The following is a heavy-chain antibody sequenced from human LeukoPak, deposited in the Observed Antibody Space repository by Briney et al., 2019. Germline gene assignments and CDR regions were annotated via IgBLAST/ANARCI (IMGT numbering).Heavy chain of an antibody. CDR1: GGTFSSYA. D-gene: IGHD6-19*01. CDR3: ASILGSSGWYYFDY. V-gene: IGHV1-69*13. CDR2: IIPIFGTA. J-gene: IGHJ4*02. Sequence: GASAKVSCKASGGTFSSYAISWVRQAPGQGLEWMGGIIPIFGTANYAQKFQGRVTITADESTSTAYMELSSLRSEDTAVYYCASILGSSGWYYFDYWGQGTLVTVSS.